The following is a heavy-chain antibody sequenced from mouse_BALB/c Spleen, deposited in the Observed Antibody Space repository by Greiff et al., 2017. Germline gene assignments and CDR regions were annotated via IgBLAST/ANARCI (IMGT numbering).Heavy chain of an antibody. CDR1: GYNFTSYW. Sequence: VQLQQPGAELVKPGTSVKLSCKASGYNFTSYWINWVKLRPGQGLEWIGDIYPGSGSTNYNEKFKSKATLTVDTSSSTAYMQLSSLASEDSALYYCAGYRYGFAYWGQGTLVTVSA. CDR3: AGYRYGFAY. CDR2: IYPGSGST. V-gene: IGHV1-55*01. D-gene: IGHD2-14*01. J-gene: IGHJ3*01.